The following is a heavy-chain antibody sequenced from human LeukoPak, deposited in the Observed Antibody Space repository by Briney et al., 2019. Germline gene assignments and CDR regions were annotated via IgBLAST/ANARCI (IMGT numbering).Heavy chain of an antibody. Sequence: ASVNVSCKASGYTFTGYYMHWVRQAPGQGLEWMGWINPNTGATNYVQKFKGRVTMTRDTSISTAYMELNRLRSDDTAVYYCAREDPGGWYDYWGQGTLVTVSS. J-gene: IGHJ4*02. CDR3: AREDPGGWYDY. V-gene: IGHV1-2*02. CDR2: INPNTGAT. CDR1: GYTFTGYY. D-gene: IGHD6-19*01.